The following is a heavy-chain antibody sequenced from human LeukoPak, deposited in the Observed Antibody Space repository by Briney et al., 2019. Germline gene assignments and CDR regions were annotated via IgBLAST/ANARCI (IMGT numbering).Heavy chain of an antibody. CDR1: GGSFSGYY. J-gene: IGHJ4*02. CDR2: INHSGST. Sequence: SETLSLTCAGYGGSFSGYYWSWIRQPPGKGLEWIGEINHSGSTNYNPSLKSRVTISVDTSKNQFSLKLSSVTAADTAVYYCARELVDYDFWSGYYPKYYFDYWGQGTLVTVSS. CDR3: ARELVDYDFWSGYYPKYYFDY. V-gene: IGHV4-34*01. D-gene: IGHD3-3*01.